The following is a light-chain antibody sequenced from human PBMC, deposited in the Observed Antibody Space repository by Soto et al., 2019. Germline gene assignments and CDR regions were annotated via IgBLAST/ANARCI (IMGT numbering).Light chain of an antibody. CDR1: SSDVGGYNY. Sequence: QSALTQPASVSGSPGQSITISCTGTSSDVGGYNYVSWYQQHPGKAPKLVIYDVSNRPSGVSNRFSGSKSGNTASLTISGHQAEYEADYYCTSYTSSSSLVVFGGGTQLTVL. CDR3: TSYTSSSSLVV. CDR2: DVS. J-gene: IGLJ7*01. V-gene: IGLV2-14*01.